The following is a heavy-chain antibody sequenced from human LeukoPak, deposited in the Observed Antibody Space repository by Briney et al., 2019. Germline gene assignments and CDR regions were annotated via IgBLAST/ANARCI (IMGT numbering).Heavy chain of an antibody. J-gene: IGHJ4*02. CDR3: ARDWYGDSSSNY. V-gene: IGHV1-2*02. CDR1: GYTFTGYY. CDR2: INPNSGGT. D-gene: IGHD6-6*01. Sequence: ASVKVSCKASGYTFTGYYMHWVRQAPGQGLEWMGWINPNSGGTNYAQKFQGRVTMTRDTSISTAYMELSRLRSDDTAVYYCARDWYGDSSSNYWGQGILVTVSS.